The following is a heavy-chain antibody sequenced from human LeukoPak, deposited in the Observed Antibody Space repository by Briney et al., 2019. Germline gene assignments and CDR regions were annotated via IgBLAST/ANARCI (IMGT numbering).Heavy chain of an antibody. CDR1: GYTFTSYA. D-gene: IGHD6-13*01. Sequence: ASVKVSCKASGYTFTSYAMHWVRQAPGQRREWMGWINAGNGNTKYSQKFQGRVTITRDTSASTAYMELSSLRSEDTAVYYCARSSSSWINYFDYWGQGTLVTVSS. J-gene: IGHJ4*02. V-gene: IGHV1-3*01. CDR2: INAGNGNT. CDR3: ARSSSSWINYFDY.